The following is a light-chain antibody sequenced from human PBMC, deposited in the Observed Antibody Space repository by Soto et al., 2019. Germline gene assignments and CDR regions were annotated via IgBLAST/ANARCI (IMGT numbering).Light chain of an antibody. V-gene: IGKV3-11*01. CDR1: QSVSSSY. J-gene: IGKJ5*01. CDR3: QQRSNWPRSIT. Sequence: EIVLTQSPGTLSLSPGERATLSCGASQSVSSSYLAWYQQKPGQAPRLLIYDASNRATGIPARFSGSGSGTDFTLTISSLEPEDFAVYYCQQRSNWPRSITFGQGTRLEIK. CDR2: DAS.